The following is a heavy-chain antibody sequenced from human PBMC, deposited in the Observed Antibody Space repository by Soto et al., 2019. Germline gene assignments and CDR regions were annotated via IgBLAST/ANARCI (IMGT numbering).Heavy chain of an antibody. J-gene: IGHJ4*02. CDR3: ASDTQREDGHNFDD. Sequence: PGGSLRLSCAASGLTLSDHFMSWVRQAPGKGLEWVSCIDNSGSNTYYADSVKGRFTISRDNAKSSLYLQMNSLRAEDTAVYYCASDTQREDGHNFDDWGQGTLVTVSS. CDR1: GLTLSDHF. CDR2: IDNSGSNT. V-gene: IGHV3-11*01.